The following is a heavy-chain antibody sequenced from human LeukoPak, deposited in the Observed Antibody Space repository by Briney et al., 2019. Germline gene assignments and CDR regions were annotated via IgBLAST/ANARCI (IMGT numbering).Heavy chain of an antibody. CDR1: GGTFSSYA. D-gene: IGHD3-10*01. Sequence: ASVKVSCKASGGTFSSYAISWVRQAPGQGLEWMGWMNPNSGNTGYAQKFQGRVTITRNTSISTAYMELSSLRSEDTAVYYCARRLHYYGSGSYYPFDYWGQGTLVTVSS. V-gene: IGHV1-8*03. J-gene: IGHJ4*02. CDR3: ARRLHYYGSGSYYPFDY. CDR2: MNPNSGNT.